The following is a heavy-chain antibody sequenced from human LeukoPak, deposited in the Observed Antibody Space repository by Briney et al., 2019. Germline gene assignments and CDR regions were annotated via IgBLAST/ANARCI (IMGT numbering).Heavy chain of an antibody. D-gene: IGHD6-13*01. Sequence: SETLSLTCTVSGGSISSYYWSWIRQPPGKGLEWIGYIYYSGSTNCNPSLKSRVTISVDTSKNQFSLRLSSVTAADTAVYYCARGPRIAAAGLYYYYYYMDVWGKGTTVTVSS. J-gene: IGHJ6*03. CDR2: IYYSGST. CDR1: GGSISSYY. CDR3: ARGPRIAAAGLYYYYYYMDV. V-gene: IGHV4-59*12.